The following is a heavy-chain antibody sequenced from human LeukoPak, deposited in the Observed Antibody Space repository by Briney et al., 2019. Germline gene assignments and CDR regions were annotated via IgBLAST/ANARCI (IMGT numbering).Heavy chain of an antibody. D-gene: IGHD3-22*01. CDR1: GFTFSSYA. J-gene: IGHJ3*02. Sequence: PGGSLRLSCAASGFTFSSYAMHWVRQAPGKGLEWVAVISYDGSNKYYADSVKGRFTISRDNSKNTLYLQMNSLRAEDTAVYYCARSFAPITMIVVVTPYAFDIWGQGTMVTVSS. V-gene: IGHV3-30*14. CDR3: ARSFAPITMIVVVTPYAFDI. CDR2: ISYDGSNK.